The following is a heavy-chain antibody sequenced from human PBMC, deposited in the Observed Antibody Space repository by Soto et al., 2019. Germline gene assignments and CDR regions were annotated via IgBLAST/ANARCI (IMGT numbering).Heavy chain of an antibody. CDR1: GDTFTFYS. CDR2: INPILSMS. V-gene: IGHV1-69*02. J-gene: IGHJ4*02. CDR3: ASSYGSGYRAFDY. D-gene: IGHD3-10*01. Sequence: QVQLVQSGAEVKKPGSSVRVSCKASGDTFTFYSINWVRQAPGLGLEWMGRINPILSMSNYAQRFQGRVTRPAHKSTTTAYMELSSLRSEDTAMYYCASSYGSGYRAFDYWGQGALVTVSS.